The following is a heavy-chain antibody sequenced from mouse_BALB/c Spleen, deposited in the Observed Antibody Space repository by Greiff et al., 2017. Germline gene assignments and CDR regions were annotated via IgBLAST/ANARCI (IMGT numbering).Heavy chain of an antibody. CDR3: ARGSPWFAY. V-gene: IGHV1-7*01. CDR2: INPSTGYT. D-gene: IGHD1-1*02. CDR1: GYTFTSYW. Sequence: QVQLKESGAELAKPGASVKMSCKASGYTFTSYWMHWVKQRPGQGLEWIGYINPSTGYTEYNQKFKDKATLTADKSSSTAYMQLSSLTSEDSAVYYCARGSPWFAYWGQGTLVTVSA. J-gene: IGHJ3*01.